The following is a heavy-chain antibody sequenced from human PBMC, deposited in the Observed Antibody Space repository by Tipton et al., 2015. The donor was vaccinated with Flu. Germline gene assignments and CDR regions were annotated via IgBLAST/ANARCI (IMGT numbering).Heavy chain of an antibody. D-gene: IGHD3-22*01. Sequence: SGFTFSSYGMHWVRQAPGKGLEWVAVISYDGSNKYYADSVKGRFTISRDNSKNTLYLQMNSLRAEDTAVYYCAKDRPSYGLYDSSGSPQVDYFDYWGQGTLVTVSS. CDR1: GFTFSSYG. CDR3: AKDRPSYGLYDSSGSPQVDYFDY. V-gene: IGHV3-30*18. CDR2: ISYDGSNK. J-gene: IGHJ4*02.